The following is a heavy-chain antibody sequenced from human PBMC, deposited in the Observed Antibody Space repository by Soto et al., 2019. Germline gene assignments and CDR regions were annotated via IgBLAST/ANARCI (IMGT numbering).Heavy chain of an antibody. Sequence: GESLKISCRTSGYKFTSSWIAWVRQMPGKGLEWMGIIFPSDSDTRYSPSFQGQVTISADRSTSTVFLQWASLKATDTAVYFCARKDKSGYFNWFDPWGQGTLVTVSS. J-gene: IGHJ5*02. CDR1: GYKFTSSW. CDR3: ARKDKSGYFNWFDP. V-gene: IGHV5-51*01. CDR2: IFPSDSDT. D-gene: IGHD3-22*01.